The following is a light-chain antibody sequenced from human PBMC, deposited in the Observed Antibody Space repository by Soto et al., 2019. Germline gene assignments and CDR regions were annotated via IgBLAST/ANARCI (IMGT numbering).Light chain of an antibody. Sequence: QLVLTQSPSASASLGASVKLTCTLSSGHSSYTIAWHQQQPAKGPRYLMKLNSDGSHNKGDGIPDRFSGSSSGAERYLTISSLQSEDEADYYCQTWGTGMVFGGGTKVTVL. CDR3: QTWGTGMV. V-gene: IGLV4-69*01. CDR2: LNSDGSH. CDR1: SGHSSYT. J-gene: IGLJ3*02.